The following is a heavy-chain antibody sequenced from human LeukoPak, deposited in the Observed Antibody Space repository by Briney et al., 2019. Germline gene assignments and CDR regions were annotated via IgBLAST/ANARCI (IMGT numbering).Heavy chain of an antibody. CDR2: MKRDGSEV. V-gene: IGHV3-7*01. J-gene: IGHJ4*02. CDR1: GFTFSSYW. D-gene: IGHD2-2*02. CDR3: ARYTEYYFDY. Sequence: GGSLRLSCAASGFTFSSYWMTWVRQAPGKGLEWVANMKRDGSEVYYANSVKGHFTISRDNAKNSLYLQMNSLRAEDTAVYYCARYTEYYFDYWGQGTLVTVSS.